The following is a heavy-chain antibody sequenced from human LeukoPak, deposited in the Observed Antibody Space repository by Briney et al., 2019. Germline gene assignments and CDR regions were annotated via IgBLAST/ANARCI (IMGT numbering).Heavy chain of an antibody. J-gene: IGHJ4*02. CDR1: GGTFSSYA. V-gene: IGHV1-69*06. CDR2: IIPIFGTA. CDR3: ASPRNREYYFDY. Sequence: ASVKVSCKASGGTFSSYAISWVRQAPGQGLEWTGGIIPIFGTANYAQKFQGRVTITADKSTSTAYMELSSLRSEDTAVYYCASPRNREYYFDYWGQGTLVTVSS. D-gene: IGHD2/OR15-2a*01.